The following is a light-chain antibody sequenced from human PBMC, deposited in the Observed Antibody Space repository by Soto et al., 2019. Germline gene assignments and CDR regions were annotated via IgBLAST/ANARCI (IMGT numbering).Light chain of an antibody. V-gene: IGKV3-11*01. CDR1: QSISTY. J-gene: IGKJ5*01. Sequence: STESPVTLSLSPGQRATLSCSASQSISTYLAWYQVKPGQAPRLLIYDASSRATGVPARFSGSGSGTDFSLTISSLEPEDVAVYYCQQRSQWPPMTFGQGTRL. CDR2: DAS. CDR3: QQRSQWPPMT.